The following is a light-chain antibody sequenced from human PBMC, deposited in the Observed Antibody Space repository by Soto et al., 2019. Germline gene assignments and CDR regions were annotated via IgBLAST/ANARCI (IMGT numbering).Light chain of an antibody. J-gene: IGKJ1*01. CDR3: QKDSSLWT. Sequence: EIVFTQSPGTLSLSPGERATLSCRASQSVSSSYLAWYQQKPGQAPRLLIYGASSRATGIPDRFSGSGSGTDFTLTISRMDPEDFAVCRCQKDSSLWTFGQ. CDR2: GAS. V-gene: IGKV3-20*01. CDR1: QSVSSSY.